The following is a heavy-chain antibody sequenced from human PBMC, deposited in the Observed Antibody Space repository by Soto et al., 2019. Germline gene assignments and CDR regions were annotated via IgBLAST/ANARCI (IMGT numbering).Heavy chain of an antibody. D-gene: IGHD2-2*01. Sequence: PGGSLRLSCAASGFTFSSYGMHWVRRAPGMGLEWVAVIWYDGSNKYYADSVKGRFTISRDNSKNTLYLQMNSLRAEDTAVYYCARDRYCSSTSCYLGYFDYWGQGTLVTVSS. J-gene: IGHJ4*02. CDR2: IWYDGSNK. CDR3: ARDRYCSSTSCYLGYFDY. V-gene: IGHV3-33*01. CDR1: GFTFSSYG.